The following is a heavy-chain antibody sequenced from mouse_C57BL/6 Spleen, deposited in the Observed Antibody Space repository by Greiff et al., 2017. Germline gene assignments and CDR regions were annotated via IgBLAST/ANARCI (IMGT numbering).Heavy chain of an antibody. CDR2: IDPSDSYT. CDR3: ARTGLRHAMDY. Sequence: QVQLQQPGAELVKPGASVKLSCKASGYTFTSYWMQWVKQRPGQGLEWIGEIDPSDSYTNYNQKFKGKAPLTVDTSSSTAYMQLSSLTSEDSAVYYCARTGLRHAMDYWGQGTSVTVSS. J-gene: IGHJ4*01. V-gene: IGHV1-50*01. D-gene: IGHD2-2*01. CDR1: GYTFTSYW.